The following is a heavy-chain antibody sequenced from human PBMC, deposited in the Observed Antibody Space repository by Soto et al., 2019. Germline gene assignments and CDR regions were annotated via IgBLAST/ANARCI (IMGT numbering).Heavy chain of an antibody. V-gene: IGHV4-31*03. D-gene: IGHD2-15*01. CDR2: ISYSGST. J-gene: IGHJ3*02. CDR3: ARYCSGGSCQFAFDI. Sequence: LSLTCTVSGCSISSGGYYWGWIRHQPGKGLEWIAYISYSGSTHYNPPLKSRLTISVDSSKNQVSLRLSSVTAADTALYYCARYCSGGSCQFAFDIWGQGTVVTVSS. CDR1: GCSISSGGYY.